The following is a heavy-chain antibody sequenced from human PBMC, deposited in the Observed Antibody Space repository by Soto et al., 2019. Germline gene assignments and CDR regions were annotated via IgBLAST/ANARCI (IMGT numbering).Heavy chain of an antibody. CDR3: TKDSRVTMVRGVIIPPGY. J-gene: IGHJ4*02. D-gene: IGHD3-10*01. CDR2: ISAYNGNT. CDR1: GYTFTSYG. V-gene: IGHV1-18*01. Sequence: ASVKVSCKASGYTFTSYGISWVRQAPGQGLEWMGWISAYNGNTNYAQKLQGRVTMTTDNSKNTLYLQMNSLRAEDTAVYYCTKDSRVTMVRGVIIPPGYWGQGTLVTVSS.